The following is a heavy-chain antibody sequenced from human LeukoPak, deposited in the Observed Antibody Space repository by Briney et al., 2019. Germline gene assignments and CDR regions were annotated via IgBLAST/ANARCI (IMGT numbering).Heavy chain of an antibody. CDR2: IKSDGTIT. D-gene: IGHD5-18*01. J-gene: IGHJ4*02. CDR1: GFIFSNYW. CDR3: AGRPTGYSSGYIH. Sequence: GGPLRLSCAASGFIFSNYWMYWVRQVPGKGLVWVSRIKSDGTITQYADSVKGRFSISRDNAKNTLFLQMTSLRVEDTAVYYCAGRPTGYSSGYIHWGQGTLVTVSS. V-gene: IGHV3-74*03.